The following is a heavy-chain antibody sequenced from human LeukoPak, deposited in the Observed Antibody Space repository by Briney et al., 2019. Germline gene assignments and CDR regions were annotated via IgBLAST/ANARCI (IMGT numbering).Heavy chain of an antibody. D-gene: IGHD1-26*01. J-gene: IGHJ4*02. V-gene: IGHV3-48*03. Sequence: GGSLRLSCAASGFTFSSYEMNWVRQAPGKGLEWVSYISSSGSTIFYADSVKGRFTISRDNAKNSLYLQMNSLRAEDTAVYYCARDRGATPLFYWGQGTLVTVSS. CDR1: GFTFSSYE. CDR3: ARDRGATPLFY. CDR2: ISSSGSTI.